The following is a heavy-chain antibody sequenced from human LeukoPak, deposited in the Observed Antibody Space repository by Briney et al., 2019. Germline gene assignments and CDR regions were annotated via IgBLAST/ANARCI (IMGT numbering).Heavy chain of an antibody. CDR1: GYTFTSYG. D-gene: IGHD2-2*01. J-gene: IGHJ4*02. CDR2: ISAYNGNT. Sequence: ASVKVSCKTSGYTFTSYGISCVRQAPGQGLEWMGWISAYNGNTNYPQKLQGRVTMTTDTSTNTAYMELRSLRSDDTAVYYCARDSDCSSTSCYRDYWGQGTLVTVSS. V-gene: IGHV1-18*01. CDR3: ARDSDCSSTSCYRDY.